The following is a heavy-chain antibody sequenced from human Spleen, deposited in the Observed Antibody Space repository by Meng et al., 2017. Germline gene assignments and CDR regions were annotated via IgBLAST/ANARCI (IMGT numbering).Heavy chain of an antibody. D-gene: IGHD5-12*01. V-gene: IGHV1-69*13. CDR1: GGIFSNYV. Sequence: SVKVSCKALGGIFSNYVIGWVRQAPGQGLEWMGGINAVFGTTNYAQKFQDRVTITSDESTSTAYMELSSLTSGDTAVYYCAADSAYVDMVATIGDLVYFDYWGQGTLVTVSS. J-gene: IGHJ4*02. CDR2: INAVFGTT. CDR3: AADSAYVDMVATIGDLVYFDY.